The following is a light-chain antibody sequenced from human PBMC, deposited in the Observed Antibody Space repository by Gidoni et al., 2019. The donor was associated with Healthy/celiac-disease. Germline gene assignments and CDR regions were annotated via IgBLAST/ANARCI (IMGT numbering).Light chain of an antibody. CDR1: QSISSY. V-gene: IGKV1-39*01. CDR3: QQSYSTPMFT. Sequence: DIQMTQSQASRSASVGDRVTITCRASQSISSYLKWYQQKPGQAPKLLIYAASSLQSGVPSRFSGSGSGTDFTLTISSLQPEDFATYYCQQSYSTPMFTFXQXTQLEIK. CDR2: AAS. J-gene: IGKJ2*01.